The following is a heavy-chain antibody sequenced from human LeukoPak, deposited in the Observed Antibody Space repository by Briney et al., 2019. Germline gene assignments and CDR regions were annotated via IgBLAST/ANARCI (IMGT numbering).Heavy chain of an antibody. D-gene: IGHD6-13*01. Sequence: GGSLRLSCAASGFTFSTYVMHWVRQAPGQGLEWVALISYDGSNKYYADSVKGRFTISRDNSKNTLYLQMNSLRVEDTAVYYCARAYSSSWFTGFDFWGQGTLVTVSS. CDR3: ARAYSSSWFTGFDF. CDR2: ISYDGSNK. V-gene: IGHV3-30-3*01. J-gene: IGHJ4*02. CDR1: GFTFSTYV.